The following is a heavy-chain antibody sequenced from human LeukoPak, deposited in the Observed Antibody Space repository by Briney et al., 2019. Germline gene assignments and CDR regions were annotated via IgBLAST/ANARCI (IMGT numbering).Heavy chain of an antibody. Sequence: PSQTLSLTCSVSGASIKRNYWNWIRQPAGTGLEWIGRILASGSTNYNPSLRSRVTLSMDTSKNEFSLTLTSVTAADTGTYYCARGQWEGGRYNWFDSWGQGTLVSVSS. J-gene: IGHJ5*01. D-gene: IGHD1-26*01. CDR1: GASIKRNY. V-gene: IGHV4-4*07. CDR2: ILASGST. CDR3: ARGQWEGGRYNWFDS.